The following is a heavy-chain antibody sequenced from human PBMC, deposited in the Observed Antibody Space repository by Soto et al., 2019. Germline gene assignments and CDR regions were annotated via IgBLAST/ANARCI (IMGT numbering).Heavy chain of an antibody. CDR2: INHSGST. D-gene: IGHD4-17*01. V-gene: IGHV4-34*01. CDR3: ARGSDDYGDFGYFDY. J-gene: IGHJ4*02. Sequence: SETLSLTCAVYGGSFSGYYWSWIRQPPGKGLEWIGEINHSGSTNYNPSLKSRVTISVDTSKNQFSLKLSSVTAADTAVYYCARGSDDYGDFGYFDYWGPGTMVTV. CDR1: GGSFSGYY.